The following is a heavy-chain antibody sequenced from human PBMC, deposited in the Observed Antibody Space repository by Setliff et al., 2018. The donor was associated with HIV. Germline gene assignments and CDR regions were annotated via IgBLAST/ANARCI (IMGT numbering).Heavy chain of an antibody. CDR3: ARMESTRPPRGLDY. Sequence: SETLSLTCTVSGGSISTSSYYWGWIRQPTGKGLEWIGTVFYSGTTQYNPSFKSRVTISIDTSKNQFSLKMISVTAADTAVYYCARMESTRPPRGLDYWGRGTLVTVAS. CDR2: VFYSGTT. J-gene: IGHJ4*02. CDR1: GGSISTSSYY. V-gene: IGHV4-39*01. D-gene: IGHD6-6*01.